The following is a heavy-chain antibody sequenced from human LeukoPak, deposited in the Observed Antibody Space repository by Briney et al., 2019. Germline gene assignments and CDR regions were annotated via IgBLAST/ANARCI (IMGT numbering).Heavy chain of an antibody. CDR3: AKDRSYYYDSSGLDY. J-gene: IGHJ4*02. CDR1: GFTFSSYA. D-gene: IGHD3-22*01. V-gene: IGHV3-23*01. CDR2: ISGSGGST. Sequence: GGSLRLSCAASGFTFSSYAMSWVRQAPGKGLEWVSAISGSGGSTYYAHSVKGRFTISRDNSKNTLYLQMNSLRAEDTAVYYCAKDRSYYYDSSGLDYWGQGTLVTVSS.